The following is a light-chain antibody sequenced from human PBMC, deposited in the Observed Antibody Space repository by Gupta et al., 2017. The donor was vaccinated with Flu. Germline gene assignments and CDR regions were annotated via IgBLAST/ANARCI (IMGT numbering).Light chain of an antibody. Sequence: DIQVTQSPSFLSASVGDTVTINCRASQGLTGYLGWYQQKPGKAPRLLIYAASTLQSGVTSRFSGSGSGTEATRTLTSMQPEDCETNYGQKKGYFGRGTKVEIK. J-gene: IGKJ4*01. CDR3: QKKGY. V-gene: IGKV1-9*01. CDR1: QGLTGY. CDR2: AAS.